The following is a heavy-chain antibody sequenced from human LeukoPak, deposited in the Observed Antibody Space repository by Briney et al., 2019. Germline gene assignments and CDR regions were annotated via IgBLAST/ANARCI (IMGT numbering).Heavy chain of an antibody. CDR3: ARDGVPTVTTNWFDP. D-gene: IGHD4-17*01. J-gene: IGHJ5*02. CDR2: IYHSGST. V-gene: IGHV4-30-2*01. Sequence: SETLSLTCTVSGGSISSGGYYWSWIRQPPGKGLEWIGYIYHSGSTYYNPSLKSRVTISVDRSKNQFSLKLSSVTAADTAVYYCARDGVPTVTTNWFDPWGQGTLVTVSS. CDR1: GGSISSGGYY.